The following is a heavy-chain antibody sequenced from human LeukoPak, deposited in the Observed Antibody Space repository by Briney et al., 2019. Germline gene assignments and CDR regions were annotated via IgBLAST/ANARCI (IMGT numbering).Heavy chain of an antibody. CDR1: GFTFINAW. CDR3: ATDPPPSGDYVGHDY. Sequence: MTGGSLRLSCAASGFTFINAWMTWVRQAPGKGLEWVGRIKSTPEGGTAVYAAPVKGRFTISRDDSESTLYLQMNTLKTEDTAVYFCATDPPPSGDYVGHDYWGLGTLVTVSS. CDR2: IKSTPEGGTA. J-gene: IGHJ4*02. D-gene: IGHD4-17*01. V-gene: IGHV3-15*01.